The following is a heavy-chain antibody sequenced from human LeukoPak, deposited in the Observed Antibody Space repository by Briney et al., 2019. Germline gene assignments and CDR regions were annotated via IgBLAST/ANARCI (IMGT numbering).Heavy chain of an antibody. D-gene: IGHD2-15*01. V-gene: IGHV4-31*03. CDR3: ARDCGGSCCSHTDYYYGMDV. Sequence: PSETLSLTCTVSGGSISSGGYYWSWIRQHPGKGLEWIGYIYYSGSTYYNPSLKSRVTISVDTSKNQFSLKLSSVTAADTAVYYCARDCGGSCCSHTDYYYGMDVWGQGTTVTVSS. CDR2: IYYSGST. CDR1: GGSISSGGYY. J-gene: IGHJ6*02.